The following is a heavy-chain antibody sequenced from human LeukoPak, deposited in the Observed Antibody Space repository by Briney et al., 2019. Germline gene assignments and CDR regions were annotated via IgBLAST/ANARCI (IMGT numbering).Heavy chain of an antibody. Sequence: SQTLSLTCAVSGGSISSGGYSWSWIRQPPGKGLEWIGYIYHSGSTYYNPSLKSRVTISVDRSKNQFSLKLSSVTAADTAVYYCARGSGETGGFFDYWGQGTLVTVSS. CDR1: GGSISSGGYS. V-gene: IGHV4-30-2*01. CDR2: IYHSGST. CDR3: ARGSGETGGFFDY. D-gene: IGHD3-10*01. J-gene: IGHJ4*02.